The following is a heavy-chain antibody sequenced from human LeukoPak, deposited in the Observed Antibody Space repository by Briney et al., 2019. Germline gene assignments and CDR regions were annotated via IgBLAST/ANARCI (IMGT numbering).Heavy chain of an antibody. CDR2: INWNGGST. Sequence: PGGSLRLSCAASGFTFDDYGMSWVRQAPGKGLEWVSGINWNGGSTGYADSVKGRFTISRDNAKNSLYLQMNSLRAEDTAVYYCARCVVVRGVINPNRCYYMDVWGKGTTVTVSS. J-gene: IGHJ6*03. D-gene: IGHD3-10*01. V-gene: IGHV3-20*04. CDR3: ARCVVVRGVINPNRCYYMDV. CDR1: GFTFDDYG.